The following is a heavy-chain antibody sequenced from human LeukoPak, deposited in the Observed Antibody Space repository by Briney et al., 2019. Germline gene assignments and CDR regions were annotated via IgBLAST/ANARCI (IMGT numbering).Heavy chain of an antibody. CDR2: IYTSGST. D-gene: IGHD1-26*01. CDR3: ARLSGSFSHRTFDI. J-gene: IGHJ3*02. CDR1: AGSTSSYS. Sequence: SETLSLTCTVSAGSTSSYSWSWIRQPPGKGLEWIGYIYTSGSTNYNPSLKSRVTISVDTSKNQFSLKLSSVTAADTAVYYCARLSGSFSHRTFDIWGQGTMVTVSS. V-gene: IGHV4-4*09.